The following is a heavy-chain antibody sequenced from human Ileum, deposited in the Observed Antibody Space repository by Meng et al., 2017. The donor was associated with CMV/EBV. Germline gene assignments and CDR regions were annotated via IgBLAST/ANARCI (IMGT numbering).Heavy chain of an antibody. Sequence: CVGSGFRFSDYAMTWVRQAPGKGLECVSSISSGGGGTYTADSVRGRFTISRDNSRNTLYLQMNSLTVEDTAVYFCAKALSVWTPFDAWGQGTLVTVSS. D-gene: IGHD5/OR15-5a*01. CDR3: AKALSVWTPFDA. J-gene: IGHJ5*02. CDR1: GFRFSDYA. CDR2: ISSGGGGT. V-gene: IGHV3-23*01.